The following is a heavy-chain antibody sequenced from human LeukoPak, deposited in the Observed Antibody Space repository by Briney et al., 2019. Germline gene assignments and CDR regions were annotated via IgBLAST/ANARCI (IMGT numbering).Heavy chain of an antibody. CDR2: ISGSGGST. CDR1: GFTFSSYA. J-gene: IGHJ4*02. CDR3: AKDLLLYSASPRDFDY. D-gene: IGHD2-21*01. Sequence: GGSLRLSCAATGFTFSSYAMSWVRQAPGKGLEWVSAISGSGGSTYYADSVKGRFTISRDNSKNTLYLQMSSLRAEDTAVYYCAKDLLLYSASPRDFDYWGQGTLVTVSS. V-gene: IGHV3-23*01.